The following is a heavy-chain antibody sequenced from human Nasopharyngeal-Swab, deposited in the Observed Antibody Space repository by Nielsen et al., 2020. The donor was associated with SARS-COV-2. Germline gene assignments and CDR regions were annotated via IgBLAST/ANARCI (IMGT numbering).Heavy chain of an antibody. Sequence: GESLKISCAASGFTFSNAWMSWVRQAPGKGLEWVGRIKSKTDGGTTDYAAPVQRRFTISRDDSKNTLYLQMNSLKTEDTAVYYCTTALNPLYYYDSSGYYSPGAEYFQHWGQGTLVTVSS. D-gene: IGHD3-22*01. V-gene: IGHV3-15*01. CDR3: TTALNPLYYYDSSGYYSPGAEYFQH. CDR2: IKSKTDGGTT. J-gene: IGHJ1*01. CDR1: GFTFSNAW.